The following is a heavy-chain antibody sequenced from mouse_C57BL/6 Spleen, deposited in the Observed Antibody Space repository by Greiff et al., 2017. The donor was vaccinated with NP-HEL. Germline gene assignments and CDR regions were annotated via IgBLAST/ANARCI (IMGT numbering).Heavy chain of an antibody. V-gene: IGHV1-18*01. J-gene: IGHJ4*01. CDR3: ARLRRSLYAMDY. Sequence: EVQLQQSGPELVKPGASVKIPCKASGYTFTDYNMDWVKQSHGKSLEWIGDINPNNGGTIYNQKFKGKATLTVDKSSSTAYMELRSLTSEDTAVYYCARLRRSLYAMDYWGQGTSVTVSS. D-gene: IGHD6-1*01. CDR1: GYTFTDYN. CDR2: INPNNGGT.